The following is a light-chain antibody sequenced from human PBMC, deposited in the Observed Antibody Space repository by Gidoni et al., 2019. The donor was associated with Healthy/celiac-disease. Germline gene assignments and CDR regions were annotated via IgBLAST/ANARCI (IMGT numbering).Light chain of an antibody. CDR1: QSISSY. Sequence: DIQMTQSPSSLSASVGDRVTITGRASQSISSYLKWYQQKPGKAPKLLIYAASRLQSGVPSRFSGSGSGTDFTLTISRLQPEDFATYYCQQSDSTPYTFGQXTKLEIK. CDR3: QQSDSTPYT. V-gene: IGKV1-39*01. J-gene: IGKJ2*01. CDR2: AAS.